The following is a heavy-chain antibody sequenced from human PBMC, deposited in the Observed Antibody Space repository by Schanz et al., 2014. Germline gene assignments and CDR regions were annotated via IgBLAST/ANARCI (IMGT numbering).Heavy chain of an antibody. V-gene: IGHV1-69*02. CDR2: IIPILGIA. CDR3: AGTYCSSTSCYTGYYYMDV. CDR1: GGTFNSYT. Sequence: QVQLVQSGDEVKKPGSSMKVSCKASGGTFNSYTINWVRQAPGQGLEWMGRIIPILGIANYAQNFQGRVTITADKSTSTAYMELTSLRSEDTAVYYCAGTYCSSTSCYTGYYYMDVWGQGTLVTVSS. J-gene: IGHJ6*03. D-gene: IGHD2-2*02.